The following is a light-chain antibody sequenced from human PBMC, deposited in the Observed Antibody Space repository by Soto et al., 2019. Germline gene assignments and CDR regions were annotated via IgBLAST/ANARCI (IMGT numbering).Light chain of an antibody. J-gene: IGLJ3*02. CDR3: GSWDNSLSAVV. Sequence: QSVLTQPPSVSAALGQKVTISCSGSSFNIGNNYVSWYQQLPGTAPKLLIYDNSERPSGIPDRFSASKSVTSATLGITGLQTGDEADYYCGSWDNSLSAVVFGGGTKLTVL. CDR1: SFNIGNNY. V-gene: IGLV1-51*01. CDR2: DNS.